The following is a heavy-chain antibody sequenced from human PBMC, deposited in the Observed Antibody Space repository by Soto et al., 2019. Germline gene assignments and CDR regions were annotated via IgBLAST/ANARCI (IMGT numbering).Heavy chain of an antibody. Sequence: SETLSLTCTVSGDSISSGDYYWSWIRQPPGKGLEWIGYIYHSGNIYYNPSLKTRITISLDPSRNQFSLNLNSVTAADTAVYYCAKEFSPTDYDSSGPVGGWGQGTLVTVSS. CDR2: IYHSGNI. CDR1: GDSISSGDYY. V-gene: IGHV4-30-4*01. J-gene: IGHJ4*02. CDR3: AKEFSPTDYDSSGPVGG. D-gene: IGHD3-22*01.